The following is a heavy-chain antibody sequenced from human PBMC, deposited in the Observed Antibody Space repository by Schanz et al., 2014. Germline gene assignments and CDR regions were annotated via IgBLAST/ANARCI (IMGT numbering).Heavy chain of an antibody. CDR3: AKDTGYCHGGACYCFEY. CDR2: ISSDGSKK. J-gene: IGHJ4*02. CDR1: GFNFANHA. V-gene: IGHV3-30*18. D-gene: IGHD2-8*02. Sequence: QVQLVESGGGVVQPERSLRLSCAASGFNFANHAIHWVRQGQGNGLQWVAVISSDGSKKLYADSVKARFTISRDNSKNSVSLQMDSLRPEDTAVYFCAKDTGYCHGGACYCFEYWGLGILVNVSS.